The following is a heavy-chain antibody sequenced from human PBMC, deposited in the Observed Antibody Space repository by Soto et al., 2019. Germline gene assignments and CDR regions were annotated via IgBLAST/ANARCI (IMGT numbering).Heavy chain of an antibody. Sequence: PGGSLRLSCAASGFTFSSYGMHWVRQAPGKGLEWVAVISYDGSNKYYADSVKGRFTISRDNSKNTLYLQMNSLRAEDTAVYYCARDQGTVVTNWGNFDYWGQGTLVTVSS. J-gene: IGHJ4*02. D-gene: IGHD2-15*01. CDR3: ARDQGTVVTNWGNFDY. CDR1: GFTFSSYG. V-gene: IGHV3-30*03. CDR2: ISYDGSNK.